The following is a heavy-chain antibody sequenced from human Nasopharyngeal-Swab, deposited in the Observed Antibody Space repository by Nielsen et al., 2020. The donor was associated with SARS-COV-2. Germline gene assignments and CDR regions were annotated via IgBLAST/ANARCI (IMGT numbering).Heavy chain of an antibody. D-gene: IGHD2/OR15-2a*01. V-gene: IGHV3-9*01. CDR3: AKLPDPFSSTDY. J-gene: IGHJ4*02. CDR1: GFPFDDFA. Sequence: SLKISCSASGFPFDDFALHLVRQAPGKGLEWVSGISWNSGSIGYADSVKGRFTISRDNAKNSLYLQMNSLRAEDTALYYCAKLPDPFSSTDYWGQGTLVTVSS. CDR2: ISWNSGSI.